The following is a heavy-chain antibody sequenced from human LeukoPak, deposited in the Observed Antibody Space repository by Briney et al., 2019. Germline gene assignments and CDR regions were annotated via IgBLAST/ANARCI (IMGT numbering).Heavy chain of an antibody. CDR1: GLTFSTYG. Sequence: GGSLRLSCSASGLTFSTYGMHWVRQAPGKGLEWVAVISYDGSTKYYSDSVKGRFTISRDNSKNTVYLQMDSLSDEDTAVYYCAKDGALSFGKFVVPYNFDVWGQGTLVTVSS. J-gene: IGHJ4*02. CDR3: AKDGALSFGKFVVPYNFDV. V-gene: IGHV3-30*18. CDR2: ISYDGSTK. D-gene: IGHD3-10*01.